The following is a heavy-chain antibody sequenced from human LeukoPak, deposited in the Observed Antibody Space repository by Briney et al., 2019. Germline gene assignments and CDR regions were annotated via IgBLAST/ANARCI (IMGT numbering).Heavy chain of an antibody. Sequence: GRSLRLSCAASGFTFSSYAMHWVRQAPGKGLDGVAVISYDGSNKYYADSVKGRFTISRDNSKNTLYLQMNSLRAKDTAVYYCAREGALHAFDIWGQGKMVTVSS. D-gene: IGHD2-21*01. V-gene: IGHV3-30*04. J-gene: IGHJ3*02. CDR2: ISYDGSNK. CDR1: GFTFSSYA. CDR3: AREGALHAFDI.